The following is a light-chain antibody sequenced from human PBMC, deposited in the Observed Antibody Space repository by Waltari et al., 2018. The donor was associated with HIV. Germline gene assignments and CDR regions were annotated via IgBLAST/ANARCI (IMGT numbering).Light chain of an antibody. CDR2: DNN. J-gene: IGLJ3*02. V-gene: IGLV1-44*01. Sequence: QSVLTQPPSVSATPGQRVTISCSGSGSNVGSTAVDWYQQLPGTAPKLVIYDNNQRPSGVPALFSGSTSGTSASLAISGLQSEDEADYYCAAWDDSLNGRVFGGGTKLTVL. CDR3: AAWDDSLNGRV. CDR1: GSNVGSTA.